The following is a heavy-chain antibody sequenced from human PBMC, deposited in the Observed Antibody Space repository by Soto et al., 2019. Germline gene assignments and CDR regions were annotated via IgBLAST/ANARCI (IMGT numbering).Heavy chain of an antibody. J-gene: IGHJ4*02. Sequence: ASVKVSCKASGYTFTSYDINWVRQATGQGLEWMGWMNPNSGNTGYAQKFQGRVTMTRNTSISTAYMELSSLRSEDTAVYYCARQKYYDFWSGSLYFFDYWGQGTLVTVSS. V-gene: IGHV1-8*01. CDR1: GYTFTSYD. D-gene: IGHD3-3*01. CDR3: ARQKYYDFWSGSLYFFDY. CDR2: MNPNSGNT.